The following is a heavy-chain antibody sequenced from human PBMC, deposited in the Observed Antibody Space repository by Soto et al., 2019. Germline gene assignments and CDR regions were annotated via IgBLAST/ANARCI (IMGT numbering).Heavy chain of an antibody. V-gene: IGHV1-24*01. J-gene: IGHJ6*02. CDR3: ATSITIFGVVIRGDSGYYGMDV. Sequence: ASVKVSCKVSGYTLTELSMHWVRQAPGKGLEWMGGFDPEDGETIYAQKFQGRVTMTEDTSTDTAYMELSSLRSEDTAVYYCATSITIFGVVIRGDSGYYGMDVWGQGTTVTVSS. D-gene: IGHD3-3*01. CDR1: GYTLTELS. CDR2: FDPEDGET.